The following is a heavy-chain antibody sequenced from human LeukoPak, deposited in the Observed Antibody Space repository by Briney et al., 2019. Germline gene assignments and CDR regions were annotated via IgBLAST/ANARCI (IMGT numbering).Heavy chain of an antibody. CDR2: IYHSGST. CDR3: ARVQLGITLFDY. D-gene: IGHD7-27*01. CDR1: GFTFSSYG. V-gene: IGHV4-30-2*01. Sequence: LRLSCAASGFTFSSYGMHWIRQPPGKGLEWIGYIYHSGSTYYNPSLKSRVTISVDRSKNQFSLKLSSVTAADTAVYYCARVQLGITLFDYWGQGTLVTVSS. J-gene: IGHJ4*02.